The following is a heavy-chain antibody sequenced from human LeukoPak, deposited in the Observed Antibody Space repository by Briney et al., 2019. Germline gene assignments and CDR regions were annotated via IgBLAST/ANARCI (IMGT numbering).Heavy chain of an antibody. Sequence: PGGSLRLSCAASGFTFSSYEMNRVRQAPGKGLEWVSYISSSGSTIYYADSVKGRFTISRDNAKNSLYLQMNSLRAEDTAVYYCARDAGYYFDYWGQGTLVTVSS. CDR2: ISSSGSTI. J-gene: IGHJ4*02. CDR3: ARDAGYYFDY. CDR1: GFTFSSYE. V-gene: IGHV3-48*03.